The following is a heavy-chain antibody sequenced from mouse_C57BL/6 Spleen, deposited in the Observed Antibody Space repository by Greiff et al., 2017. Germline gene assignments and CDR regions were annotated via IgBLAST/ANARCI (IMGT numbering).Heavy chain of an antibody. CDR1: GYTFTSYW. D-gene: IGHD1-1*01. CDR2: IDPSDSET. Sequence: QVQLQQPGAELVRPGSSVKLSCKASGYTFTSYWMHWVKQRPIQGLEWIGNIDPSDSETHYNQKFKDKATLTVDKSSSTAYMQLSSLTSEDSAVYYCARLALYYGSRYWYVDVWGTGTTVTVAS. V-gene: IGHV1-52*01. CDR3: ARLALYYGSRYWYVDV. J-gene: IGHJ1*03.